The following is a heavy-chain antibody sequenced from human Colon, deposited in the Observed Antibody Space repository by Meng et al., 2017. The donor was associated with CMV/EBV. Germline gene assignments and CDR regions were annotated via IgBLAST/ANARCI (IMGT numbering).Heavy chain of an antibody. CDR3: TRDQDNKHFDY. CDR2: INSDSTYI. Sequence: GESLKISCAASGFTFNTYNMNWVRQAPGKGLEWVASINSDSTYIYYAESLQGRFTISRDNAKNALYLQMNSLRVEDTAVYYCTRDQDNKHFDYWGQGTLVTVSS. J-gene: IGHJ4*02. V-gene: IGHV3-21*06. CDR1: GFTFNTYN. D-gene: IGHD2/OR15-2a*01.